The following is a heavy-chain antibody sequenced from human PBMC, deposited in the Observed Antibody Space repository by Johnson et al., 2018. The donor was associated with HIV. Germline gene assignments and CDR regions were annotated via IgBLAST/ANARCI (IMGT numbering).Heavy chain of an antibody. V-gene: IGHV3-30*04. D-gene: IGHD3-16*01. CDR2: ISYDGSNK. Sequence: VQLVESGGGVVQPGGSLRLSCAASGFTFSSYAMHWVRQAPGKGLEWVAVISYDGSNKYYADSVKGRFTISRDNSKNTLYLQINSLRAEDTAVYYCARGPGRQEGTRWGDAFDIWGQGTMVTVSS. CDR1: GFTFSSYA. J-gene: IGHJ3*02. CDR3: ARGPGRQEGTRWGDAFDI.